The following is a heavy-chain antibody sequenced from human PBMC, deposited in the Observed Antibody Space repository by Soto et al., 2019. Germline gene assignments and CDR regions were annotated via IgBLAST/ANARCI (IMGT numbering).Heavy chain of an antibody. CDR3: ARYILQYYFDS. J-gene: IGHJ4*02. CDR2: IHNDVRST. CDR1: GFTFSDYW. V-gene: IGHV3-74*01. Sequence: EVQLLESGGGLVQPGGALSLSCAASGFTFSDYWMHWVRQTPGKGLMWISRIHNDVRSTANSDSVKGRFTISRDNATNTLYLQMNSLRAEDTAVYYCARYILQYYFDSWGQGTVVSVSS.